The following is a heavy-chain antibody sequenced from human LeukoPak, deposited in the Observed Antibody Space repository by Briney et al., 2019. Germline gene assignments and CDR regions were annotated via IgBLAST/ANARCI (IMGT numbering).Heavy chain of an antibody. CDR1: GFTFSIYG. V-gene: IGHV3-30*02. J-gene: IGHJ4*02. CDR2: IRYDGSNK. CDR3: AKDRGSGSYCLGY. D-gene: IGHD1-26*01. Sequence: GGSLRLSCAASGFTFSIYGMHWVRQAPGKGLEWVAFIRYDGSNKYYADSVKGGFTISRDNSKNTLYLQMNSLRAEDTAVYYCAKDRGSGSYCLGYWGQGTLVTVSS.